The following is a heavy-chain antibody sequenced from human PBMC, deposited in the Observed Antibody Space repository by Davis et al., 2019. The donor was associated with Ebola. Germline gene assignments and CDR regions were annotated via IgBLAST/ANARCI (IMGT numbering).Heavy chain of an antibody. V-gene: IGHV1-3*01. CDR2: INAGNGNT. CDR1: GYTFTSYA. D-gene: IGHD2-2*01. CDR3: ARRKVVPAAIDPDHYYYYGMDV. J-gene: IGHJ6*02. Sequence: ASVKVSCKASGYTFTSYAMHWVRQAPGQRLEWMGWINAGNGNTKYSQKFQGRVTITADESTSTAYMELSSLRSEDTAVYYCARRKVVPAAIDPDHYYYYGMDVWGQGTTVTVFS.